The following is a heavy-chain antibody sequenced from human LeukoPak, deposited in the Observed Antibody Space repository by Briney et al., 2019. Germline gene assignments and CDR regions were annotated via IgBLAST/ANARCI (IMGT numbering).Heavy chain of an antibody. CDR1: GFTFSNYW. D-gene: IGHD3-10*01. CDR2: INSDGINT. Sequence: GGSLRLSCAASGFTFSNYWMHWVRQAPGEGLVWVSRINSDGINTSYADSVKGRFTISRDNAKNTLNLQMNSLRAEDTAVYYCARDLGQYYGTSDNWFGPWGQGTLVTVSS. CDR3: ARDLGQYYGTSDNWFGP. V-gene: IGHV3-74*01. J-gene: IGHJ5*02.